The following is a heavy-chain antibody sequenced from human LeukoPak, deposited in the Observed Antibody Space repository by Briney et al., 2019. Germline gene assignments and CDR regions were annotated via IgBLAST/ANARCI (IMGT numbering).Heavy chain of an antibody. J-gene: IGHJ4*02. CDR1: GFTFSSYW. CDR3: ARADYYFSSTSSGFHY. D-gene: IGHD2-2*01. Sequence: GESLRLSCAATGFTFSSYWMHWVRQAPGKGLVWVSRINSDGSSTSYADSVKGRFTISRDNAKNTLYLQMNSLRAEDTAVYYCARADYYFSSTSSGFHYWVQGTLVTVSS. V-gene: IGHV3-74*01. CDR2: INSDGSST.